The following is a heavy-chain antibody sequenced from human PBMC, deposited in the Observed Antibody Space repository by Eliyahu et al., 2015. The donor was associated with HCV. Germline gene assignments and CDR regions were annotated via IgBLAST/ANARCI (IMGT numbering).Heavy chain of an antibody. V-gene: IGHV1-69*08. D-gene: IGHD3-3*01. CDR2: IIPILGIA. CDR1: GGTFSSYT. J-gene: IGHJ4*02. CDR3: ARDHPLEWLSYKARDDY. Sequence: QVQLVQSGAEVKKPGSSVKVSCKASGGTFSSYTISWVRQAPGQGLEWMGRIIPILGIANYAQKFQGRVTITADKSTSTAYMELSSLRSEDTAVYYCARDHPLEWLSYKARDDYWGQGTLVTVSS.